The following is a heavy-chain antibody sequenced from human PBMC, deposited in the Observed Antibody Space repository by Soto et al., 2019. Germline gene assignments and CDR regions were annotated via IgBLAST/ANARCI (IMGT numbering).Heavy chain of an antibody. CDR3: ARSRGRLDTGKKAYYYYGMDV. Sequence: TSETLSLTCTVSGGSISSYYWSWIRQPPGKGLEWIGYIYYSGSTNYNPSLKSRVTISVDTSKNQFSLKLSSVTAADTAVYYCARSRGRLDTGKKAYYYYGMDVWGQGNTVTVSS. J-gene: IGHJ6*02. CDR2: IYYSGST. V-gene: IGHV4-59*01. CDR1: GGSISSYY. D-gene: IGHD3-16*01.